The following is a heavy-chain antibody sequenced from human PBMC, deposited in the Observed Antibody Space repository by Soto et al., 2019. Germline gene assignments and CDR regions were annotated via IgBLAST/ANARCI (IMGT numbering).Heavy chain of an antibody. CDR3: ARQIYDADTGPNFQYYFDS. CDR2: IDPSDSQT. J-gene: IGHJ4*02. CDR1: GSSFAGYW. Sequence: PGESLKISCKGSGSSFAGYWITWVRQKPGKGPEWMGRIDPSDSQTYYSPSFRGHVTISVTKSITTVFLQWSSLRASDTAMYYCARQIYDADTGPNFQYYFDSWGQGTPVTVSS. D-gene: IGHD5-18*01. V-gene: IGHV5-10-1*01.